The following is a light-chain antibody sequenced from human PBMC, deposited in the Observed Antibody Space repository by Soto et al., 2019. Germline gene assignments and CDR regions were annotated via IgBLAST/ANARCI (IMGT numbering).Light chain of an antibody. CDR3: QQRSNWPPVT. J-gene: IGKJ4*01. V-gene: IGKV3-11*01. CDR2: DAS. CDR1: QSINRH. Sequence: EIVLTQSPATLSLSPGGRATLSCRASQSINRHLAWYRQKPGQAPRLLIYDASNRATGIPARFSGSGSGTDFTLTISSLEPEDFGVYYCQQRSNWPPVTFGGGTKVEIK.